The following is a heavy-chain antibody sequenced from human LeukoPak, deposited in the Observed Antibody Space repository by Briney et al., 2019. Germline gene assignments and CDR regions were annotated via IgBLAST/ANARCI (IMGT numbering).Heavy chain of an antibody. D-gene: IGHD3-22*01. Sequence: PGGSLRLSCAASGFTFSSYGMHWVRQAPGKGLEWVAVISYDGSNKYYADSVKGRFTISRDNSKNTLYLQMNSLRAEDTAVYYCAKDYYDSSPKALGLDYWGQGTLVTVSS. CDR2: ISYDGSNK. J-gene: IGHJ4*02. CDR3: AKDYYDSSPKALGLDY. CDR1: GFTFSSYG. V-gene: IGHV3-30*18.